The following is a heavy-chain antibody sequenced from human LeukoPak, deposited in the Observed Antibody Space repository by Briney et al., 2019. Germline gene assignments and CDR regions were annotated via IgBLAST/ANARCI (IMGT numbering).Heavy chain of an antibody. CDR1: GFTVSSNY. CDR3: ARETGDDAFDI. J-gene: IGHJ3*02. D-gene: IGHD7-27*01. Sequence: GGSLRLSCAASGFTVSSNYMSWVGQAPGKGLEWVSVIYSGGTTYYADSVKGKFTISRDNSKKTLYLQMNSLRAEDTAVYYCARETGDDAFDIWGQGTMVTVSS. V-gene: IGHV3-66*01. CDR2: IYSGGTT.